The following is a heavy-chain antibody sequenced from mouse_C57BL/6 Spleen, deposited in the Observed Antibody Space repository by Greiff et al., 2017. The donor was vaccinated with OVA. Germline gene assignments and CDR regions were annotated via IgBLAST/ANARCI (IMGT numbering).Heavy chain of an antibody. Sequence: EVQLQQSGAELVRPGASVKLSCTASGFNIKDDYMHWVKQRPEQGLEWIGWIDPENGDTEYASKFQGKATITADTSSNTAYLQLSSLTSEDTAVYYCTTGGTTVVATFYYAMDYWGQGTSVTVSS. V-gene: IGHV14-4*01. CDR1: GFNIKDDY. J-gene: IGHJ4*01. D-gene: IGHD1-1*01. CDR2: IDPENGDT. CDR3: TTGGTTVVATFYYAMDY.